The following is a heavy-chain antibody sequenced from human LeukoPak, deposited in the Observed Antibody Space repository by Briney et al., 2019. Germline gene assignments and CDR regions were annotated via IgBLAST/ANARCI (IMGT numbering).Heavy chain of an antibody. Sequence: SETLSLTCAVYGGSFSGYYWSWIRQPPGKGLEWIGEINHSGSTNYNPSLKSRVTISVDTSKNQFSLKLSSVTAADTAVYYCARGQGLRFLVWLSWFDPWGQGTLVTVSS. V-gene: IGHV4-34*01. CDR2: INHSGST. J-gene: IGHJ5*02. CDR1: GGSFSGYY. CDR3: ARGQGLRFLVWLSWFDP. D-gene: IGHD3-3*01.